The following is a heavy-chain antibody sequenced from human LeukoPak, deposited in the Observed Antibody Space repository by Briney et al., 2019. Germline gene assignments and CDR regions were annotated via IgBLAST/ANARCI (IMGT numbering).Heavy chain of an antibody. J-gene: IGHJ4*02. CDR3: ARGDGSFDY. V-gene: IGHV4-34*01. Sequence: SETLSLTCAVYGGSFGGYYWSWIRQPPGKGLEWIGEINHSGSTNYNPSLKSRVTISVDTSKNQFSLKLSSVTAADTAVYYCARGDGSFDYWGQGTLVTVSS. D-gene: IGHD2-15*01. CDR2: INHSGST. CDR1: GGSFGGYY.